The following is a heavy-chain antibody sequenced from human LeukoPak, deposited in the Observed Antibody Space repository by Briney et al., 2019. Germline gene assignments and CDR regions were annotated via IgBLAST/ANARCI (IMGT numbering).Heavy chain of an antibody. V-gene: IGHV4-38-2*02. Sequence: SETLSLTCTVSGYSISSGYYWGWIRQPPGKGLEWIGSIYHSGSTYYNPSLKSRVTISVDTSKNQFSLKLSSVTAADTAVYYCVRDLFRGNRRIYNVDAVDIWGQGTMVTVSS. J-gene: IGHJ3*02. CDR1: GYSISSGYY. CDR3: VRDLFRGNRRIYNVDAVDI. CDR2: IYHSGST. D-gene: IGHD3-10*01.